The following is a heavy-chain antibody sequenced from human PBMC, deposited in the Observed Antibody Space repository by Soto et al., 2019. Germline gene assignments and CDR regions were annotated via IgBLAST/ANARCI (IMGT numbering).Heavy chain of an antibody. CDR2: IYWSGNT. D-gene: IGHD4-17*01. J-gene: IGHJ3*02. CDR3: ARGAADYADAFDI. CDR1: GDSTSRGGYY. V-gene: IGHV4-31*03. Sequence: QVRLQESGPGLVKPSQTLSLTCRVSGDSTSRGGYYWSWIRQPPGKGLEWIGYIYWSGNTYFNPSLKSRVSISLGTSSNQFSLNLTSVTAADTAVYYCARGAADYADAFDIWGQGTTVTVSS.